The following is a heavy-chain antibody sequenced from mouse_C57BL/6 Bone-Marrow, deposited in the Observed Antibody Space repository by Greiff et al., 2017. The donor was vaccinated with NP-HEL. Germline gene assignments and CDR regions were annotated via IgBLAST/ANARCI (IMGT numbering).Heavy chain of an antibody. D-gene: IGHD1-1*01. CDR2: INPNYGTT. Sequence: EVQLKESGPELVKPGASVKISCKASGYSFTDYNMNWVKQSNGKSLEWIGVINPNYGTTSYNQKFKGKATLTVDQSSSTAYMQLNSLTSEDSAVYYCARPYGSSSAWFAYWGQGTLVTVSA. V-gene: IGHV1-39*01. CDR3: ARPYGSSSAWFAY. J-gene: IGHJ3*01. CDR1: GYSFTDYN.